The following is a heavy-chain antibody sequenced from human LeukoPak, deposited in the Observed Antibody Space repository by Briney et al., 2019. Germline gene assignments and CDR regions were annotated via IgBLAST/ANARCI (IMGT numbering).Heavy chain of an antibody. D-gene: IGHD6-19*01. CDR2: INPNSGGT. V-gene: IGHV1-2*02. J-gene: IGHJ5*01. CDR1: GYTFAAYY. CDR3: AKDAGTSGWFDS. Sequence: ASVKVSCKASGYTFAAYYIHWVRQAPGQGLEWIGWINPNSGGTNYAQKFQGRVTMTRDPSISTAYMELSRPTSDDTTVYFCAKDAGTSGWFDSWGQGTLVTVSS.